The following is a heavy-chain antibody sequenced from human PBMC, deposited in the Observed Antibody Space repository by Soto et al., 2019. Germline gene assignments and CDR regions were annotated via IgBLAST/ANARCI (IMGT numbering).Heavy chain of an antibody. D-gene: IGHD4-17*01. Sequence: PSETLSLTCTVSGGSVSSGSYYWSWIRQPPGKGLEWIGYIYYSGSTNYNPSLKSRVTISVDTSKNQFSLKLSSVIAADTAVYYCAREDYGDYFDYWGQGTLVTVSS. CDR2: IYYSGST. V-gene: IGHV4-61*01. CDR3: AREDYGDYFDY. CDR1: GGSVSSGSYY. J-gene: IGHJ4*02.